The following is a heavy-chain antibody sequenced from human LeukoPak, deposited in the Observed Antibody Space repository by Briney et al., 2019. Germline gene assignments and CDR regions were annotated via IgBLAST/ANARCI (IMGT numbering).Heavy chain of an antibody. CDR3: ARDDDYGDYAE. D-gene: IGHD4-17*01. V-gene: IGHV4-59*12. Sequence: SETLSLTCTVSGGSISSYYWSWIRQPPGKGLEWIGYIYHSGSTYYNPSLKSRVTISVDRSKNQFSLKLSSVTAADTAVYYCARDDDYGDYAEWGQGTLVTVSS. CDR1: GGSISSYY. J-gene: IGHJ4*02. CDR2: IYHSGST.